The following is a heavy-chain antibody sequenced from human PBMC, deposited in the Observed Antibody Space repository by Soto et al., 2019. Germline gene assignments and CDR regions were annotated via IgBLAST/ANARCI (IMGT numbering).Heavy chain of an antibody. D-gene: IGHD1-26*01. CDR3: ARLVPAGATTYRDGKDV. Sequence: PGESLKISCKGSGYSFTSYWISWVRQMPGKGLEWMGRIDPSDSYTNYSPSFQGHVTISADKSISTAYLQWSSLKASDTAMYYCARLVPAGATTYRDGKDVWSRGTTVTVSS. V-gene: IGHV5-10-1*01. CDR2: IDPSDSYT. CDR1: GYSFTSYW. J-gene: IGHJ6*02.